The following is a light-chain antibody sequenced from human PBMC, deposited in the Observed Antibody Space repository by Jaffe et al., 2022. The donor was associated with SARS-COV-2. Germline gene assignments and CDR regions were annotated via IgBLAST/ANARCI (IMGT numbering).Light chain of an antibody. CDR3: LQGVQMPWT. J-gene: IGKJ1*01. CDR2: LGS. V-gene: IGKV2-28*01. Sequence: DIVVTQSPLSLAVTPGEAASISCRSSQSLLQNNGHNYLDWYVRKPGQSPQLLIYLGSNRASGVPDRFSGSGSGTDFTLKISRVEAEDVGVYYCLQGVQMPWTFGQGTKVEIK. CDR1: QSLLQNNGHNY.